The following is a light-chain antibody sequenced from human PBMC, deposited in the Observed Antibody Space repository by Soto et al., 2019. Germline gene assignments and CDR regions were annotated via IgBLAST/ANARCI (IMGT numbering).Light chain of an antibody. CDR3: QQYASSVT. CDR2: GAS. Sequence: EILLTQSPDSLSLSPGDSATLSCRASQSFSSTFFAWYQQKPGQAPRLLIYGASSRATGIPDRFSGSGSGTDFTLTISRLVPEDFAVYYCQQYASSVTFGQGTKVEIK. J-gene: IGKJ1*01. CDR1: QSFSSTF. V-gene: IGKV3-20*01.